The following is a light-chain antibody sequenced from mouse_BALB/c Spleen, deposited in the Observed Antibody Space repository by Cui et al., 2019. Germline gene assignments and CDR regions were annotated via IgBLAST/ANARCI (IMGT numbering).Light chain of an antibody. CDR3: HQWSSYPWT. CDR2: STS. Sequence: QIVLTESPAISSRSLGEEITLTCSASLSVSYMHWYQQKSGTSPKLLIYSTSNLASGVPSRFSGSGSGTFYSLTISSVEAEDAADYYCHQWSSYPWTFGGGTKLEIK. CDR1: LSVSY. V-gene: IGKV4-80*01. J-gene: IGKJ1*01.